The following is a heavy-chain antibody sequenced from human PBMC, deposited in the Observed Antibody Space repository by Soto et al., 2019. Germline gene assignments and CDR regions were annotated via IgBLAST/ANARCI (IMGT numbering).Heavy chain of an antibody. CDR3: AKDGSSGWDLNSWFDP. D-gene: IGHD6-19*01. J-gene: IGHJ5*02. CDR2: ISGSGGSA. Sequence: GGSLRLSCEASGFTFSNYAMSWVRQAPGKGLEWVSTISGSGGSAFYPDSVKGRFTISRDNSKNTLSLQMNSLRAEDTAVYYCAKDGSSGWDLNSWFDPWGQGTLVTVSS. CDR1: GFTFSNYA. V-gene: IGHV3-23*01.